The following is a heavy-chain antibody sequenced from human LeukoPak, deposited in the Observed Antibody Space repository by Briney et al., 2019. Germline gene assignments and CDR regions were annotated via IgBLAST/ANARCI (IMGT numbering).Heavy chain of an antibody. V-gene: IGHV3-21*01. D-gene: IGHD1-26*01. J-gene: IGHJ4*02. Sequence: GGSLTLSCAASGFTFSSYSMNWVRQARGKGREWVSSIINSSSYIYYADSVKGRFTISRDNAKNSLYLQMTRLRAEDTAVYYCARDLDRGGSYYYFDYWGQGTLVTVSS. CDR2: IINSSSYI. CDR1: GFTFSSYS. CDR3: ARDLDRGGSYYYFDY.